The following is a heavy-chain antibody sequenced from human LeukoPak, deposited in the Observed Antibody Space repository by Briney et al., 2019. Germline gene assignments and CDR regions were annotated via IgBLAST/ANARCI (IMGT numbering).Heavy chain of an antibody. D-gene: IGHD3-10*01. CDR2: ISGSGGST. V-gene: IGHV3-23*01. Sequence: GGPLRLSCAASGFTFSSYDFHWVRQAPGKGLEWVSAISGSGGSTYYADSVKGRFTISRDNSKNTLYLQMNSLRAEDTAVYYCAKDGSGSGTIYYYYGMDVWGQGTTVTVSS. CDR3: AKDGSGSGTIYYYYGMDV. CDR1: GFTFSSYD. J-gene: IGHJ6*02.